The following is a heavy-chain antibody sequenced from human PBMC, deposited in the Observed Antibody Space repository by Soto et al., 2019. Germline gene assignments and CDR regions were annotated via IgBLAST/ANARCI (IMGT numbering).Heavy chain of an antibody. CDR3: ASVPLRVVVHNLFDP. J-gene: IGHJ5*02. D-gene: IGHD2-15*01. Sequence: QVQLVQSGAEVKKPGASVKVSCKASGYTLTSYGISWVRQAPGQGLEWMGWISAYNGNTNYAQKLQGRVTMTTDTSTRTAYRELRRLSSKDTAVNYCASVPLRVVVHNLFDPWGQGTLVTVST. CDR1: GYTLTSYG. CDR2: ISAYNGNT. V-gene: IGHV1-18*01.